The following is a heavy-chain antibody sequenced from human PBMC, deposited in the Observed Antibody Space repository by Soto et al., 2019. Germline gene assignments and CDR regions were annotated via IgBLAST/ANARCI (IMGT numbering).Heavy chain of an antibody. J-gene: IGHJ3*01. V-gene: IGHV3-15*01. D-gene: IGHD1-7*01. CDR2: IKSKTDGGTT. CDR3: TTGNSF. CDR1: GFTFSNAW. Sequence: AGGSLRLSCAASGFTFSNAWMSWVRQAPGKGLEWVVRIKSKTDGGTTDYAAPVKGRFTISRDDSKNTLYLQMNSLKTEDTAVYYCTTGNSFWGQGTMVTVSS.